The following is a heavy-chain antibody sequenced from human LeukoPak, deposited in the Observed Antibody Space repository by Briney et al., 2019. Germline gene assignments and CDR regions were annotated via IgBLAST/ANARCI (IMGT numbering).Heavy chain of an antibody. Sequence: GESLRLSCAASGFTFSSYSMNWVRQAPGKGLEWVSYISSSSSTIYCADSVKGRFTISRDNAKNSLYLQINSLRAEDTAVYYCARGWIGPLIRLQFFDSWGQGTLVTVSS. CDR2: ISSSSSTI. D-gene: IGHD5-12*01. CDR1: GFTFSSYS. V-gene: IGHV3-48*01. J-gene: IGHJ4*02. CDR3: ARGWIGPLIRLQFFDS.